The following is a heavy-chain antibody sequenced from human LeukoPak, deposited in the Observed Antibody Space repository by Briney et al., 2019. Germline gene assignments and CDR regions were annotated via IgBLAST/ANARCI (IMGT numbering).Heavy chain of an antibody. J-gene: IGHJ4*02. Sequence: PSETLSLTCIVSGGSISSTSYYWGWIRQSPGKGLEWIGSIHYRGTTYYNPSLLSRGTISVDTSKNQFSLKLNSETAADTAVYFCAREGSGYSTNFDYWGQGTLVTVSS. V-gene: IGHV4-39*07. CDR3: AREGSGYSTNFDY. D-gene: IGHD3-3*01. CDR2: IHYRGTT. CDR1: GGSISSTSYY.